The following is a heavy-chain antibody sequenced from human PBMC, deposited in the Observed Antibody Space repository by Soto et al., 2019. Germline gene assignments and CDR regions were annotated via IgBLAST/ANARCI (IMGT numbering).Heavy chain of an antibody. D-gene: IGHD2-15*01. CDR3: ARESCSGGSCYQDY. V-gene: IGHV4-59*01. CDR2: IYYSGST. J-gene: IGHJ4*02. Sequence: QVQLQESGPGLVKPSETLSLTCTVSGGSISSYYWSWIRQPPGKGLEWIGYIYYSGSTNYNPSLTSRVTLSVDTSKNQFSLKLSSVTAADTAVYYCARESCSGGSCYQDYWGQGTLVTVSS. CDR1: GGSISSYY.